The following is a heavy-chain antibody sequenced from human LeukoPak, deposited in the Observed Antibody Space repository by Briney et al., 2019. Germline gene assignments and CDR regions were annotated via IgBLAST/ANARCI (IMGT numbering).Heavy chain of an antibody. CDR3: ARGVPAAIFPLEDYYYMDV. J-gene: IGHJ6*03. V-gene: IGHV3-64*01. CDR1: GFTFSSFG. CDR2: ISSNGGST. Sequence: GGSLRLSCAASGFTFSSFGMHWVRQAPGKGLEYVSAISSNGGSTYYANSVKGRFTISRDNSKNTLYLQMGSLRAEDMAVYYCARGVPAAIFPLEDYYYMDVWGKGTTVTVSS. D-gene: IGHD2-2*01.